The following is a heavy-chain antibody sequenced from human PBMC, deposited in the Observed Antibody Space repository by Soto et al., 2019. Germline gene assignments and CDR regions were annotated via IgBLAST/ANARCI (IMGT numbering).Heavy chain of an antibody. CDR2: IVPMLGTP. CDR3: ARNGPYRSSLGQYSGRDV. Sequence: QVQLVQSGAEVKEPGSSVRVSCKASGGTFDNFIMNWVRQTPGQGLEWMGGIVPMLGTPTYAEKFKGRVTISATGSTGTMCRKVTSLKSEATAIYYGARNGPYRSSLGQYSGRDVWGQGTTVTVSS. J-gene: IGHJ6*01. D-gene: IGHD3-16*01. CDR1: GGTFDNFI. V-gene: IGHV1-69*01.